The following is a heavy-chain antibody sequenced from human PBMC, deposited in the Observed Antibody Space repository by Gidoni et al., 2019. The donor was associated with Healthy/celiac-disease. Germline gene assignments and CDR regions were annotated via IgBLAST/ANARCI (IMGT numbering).Heavy chain of an antibody. CDR1: GFTFSTYG. J-gene: IGHJ3*02. CDR2: ISYDGSNK. CDR3: AKDLGSLWFRELSGWAFDI. D-gene: IGHD3-10*01. Sequence: QVQLVESGGGVVQPGRSLRLSCAASGFTFSTYGMHWVSTAPGKGLEWVAVISYDGSNKYYADAVKGRFTISRDNSKNTLYLQMNSLRAEDTAVYYCAKDLGSLWFRELSGWAFDIWGQGTMVTVSS. V-gene: IGHV3-30*18.